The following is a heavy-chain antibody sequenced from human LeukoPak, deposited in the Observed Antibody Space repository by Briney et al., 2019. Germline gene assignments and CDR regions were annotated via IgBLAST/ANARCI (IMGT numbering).Heavy chain of an antibody. J-gene: IGHJ5*02. Sequence: SQTLSLTCVISGDSVSNNSVTWPWIRQSPSRGLEWLGRTYYRSKRYNDYAVSVKSRVTFNPDTSKNQFSLQLNSVTPEDTAVYYCAGVRHCDSGGCYGWFDPGGQRTLVTVSS. V-gene: IGHV6-1*01. CDR1: GDSVSNNSVT. CDR3: AGVRHCDSGGCYGWFDP. D-gene: IGHD2-15*01. CDR2: TYYRSKRYN.